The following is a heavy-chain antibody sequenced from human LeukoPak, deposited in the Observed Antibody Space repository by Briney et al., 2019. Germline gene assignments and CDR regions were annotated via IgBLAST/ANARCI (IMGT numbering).Heavy chain of an antibody. D-gene: IGHD3-22*01. CDR1: GFTFSSYS. Sequence: GGSLRLSCAASGFTFSSYSMNWVRQAPGKGLEWVSSISSSSSYIYYADSVKGRFTISRDNAKNSLYLQMNSLRAEDTAVYYCARDRGYYDSSGYKSPDAFDIWGQGTMVTVSS. J-gene: IGHJ3*02. CDR2: ISSSSSYI. V-gene: IGHV3-21*01. CDR3: ARDRGYYDSSGYKSPDAFDI.